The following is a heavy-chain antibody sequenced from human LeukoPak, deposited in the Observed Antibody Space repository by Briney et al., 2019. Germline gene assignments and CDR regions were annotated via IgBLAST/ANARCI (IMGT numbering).Heavy chain of an antibody. V-gene: IGHV1-18*01. CDR2: ISAYNGNT. J-gene: IGHJ6*03. CDR3: AKDDIAVAGCYNHYYYYYYMDV. CDR1: GYTFTSYG. Sequence: ASVKVSCRASGYTFTSYGISWVRQAPGQGLEWMGWISAYNGNTNYAQKLQGRVTMTTDTSTSTAYMELRSLRSDDTAVYYCAKDDIAVAGCYNHYYYYYYMDVWGKGTTVTISS. D-gene: IGHD6-13*01.